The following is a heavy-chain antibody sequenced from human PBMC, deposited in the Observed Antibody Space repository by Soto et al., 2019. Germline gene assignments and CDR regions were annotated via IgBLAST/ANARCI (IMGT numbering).Heavy chain of an antibody. V-gene: IGHV3-66*01. CDR1: GFTVSDNY. J-gene: IGHJ4*02. D-gene: IGHD2-2*01. CDR2: IYGGGST. CDR3: ARGYQLLFPYDS. Sequence: GGSLRLSCAASGFTVSDNYMSWVRQTPGKGLEWVSVIYGGGSTSYADSVKGRFTISRDISGNVLYLQMNSLRAEDTAVHYCARGYQLLFPYDSWGQGTLVTVSS.